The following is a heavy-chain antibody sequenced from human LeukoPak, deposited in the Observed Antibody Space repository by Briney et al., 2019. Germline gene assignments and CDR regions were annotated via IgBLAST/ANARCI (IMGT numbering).Heavy chain of an antibody. V-gene: IGHV3-30*02. CDR3: ARGPYYYGSGSYYNFDY. Sequence: PGGSLRLSCAASGFTFSSYGMHWVRQAPGKGLEWVAFIRYDGSNKYYADSVKGRFTISRDNSKNTLYLQMNSLRAEDTAVYYCARGPYYYGSGSYYNFDYWGQGTLVTVSS. J-gene: IGHJ4*02. CDR1: GFTFSSYG. D-gene: IGHD3-10*01. CDR2: IRYDGSNK.